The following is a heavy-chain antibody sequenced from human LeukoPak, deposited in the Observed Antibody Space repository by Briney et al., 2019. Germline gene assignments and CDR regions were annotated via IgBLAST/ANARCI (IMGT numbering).Heavy chain of an antibody. V-gene: IGHV3-48*03. D-gene: IGHD3-10*02. CDR3: SELGITMIGGV. CDR1: GFTFSSYE. J-gene: IGHJ6*04. Sequence: GGSLRLSCAASGFTFSSYEMNWVRQAPGKGLEWVSYISSSGSTIYYADSVKGRFTISRDNAKNSLYLQMNSLRAEATAVYYCSELGITMIGGVWGKGTTVTISS. CDR2: ISSSGSTI.